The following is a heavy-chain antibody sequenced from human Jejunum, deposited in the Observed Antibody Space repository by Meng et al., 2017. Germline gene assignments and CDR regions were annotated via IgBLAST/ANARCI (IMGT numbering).Heavy chain of an antibody. D-gene: IGHD4-11*01. V-gene: IGHV4-34*01. CDR3: ARGNEYSNYGADF. CDR2: INDSGST. CDR1: GGSIRDYY. Sequence: QGKLQQWGAGLLKPSETLSLTCAVYGGSIRDYYWTRIRQPPGKGLEWIGEINDSGSTNYNPSLKSRVTISVDTSKSQFYLRVSSVTAADTAVYYCARGNEYSNYGADFWGQGTLVTVSS. J-gene: IGHJ4*02.